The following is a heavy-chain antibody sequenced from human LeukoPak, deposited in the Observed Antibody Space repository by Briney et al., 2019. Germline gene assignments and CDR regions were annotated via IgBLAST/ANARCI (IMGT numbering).Heavy chain of an antibody. D-gene: IGHD5-12*01. CDR1: GGSISSGGYY. CDR2: IYYSGST. Sequence: SQTLSLTCTVSGGSISSGGYYWSWIRQHPGKGLEWIGYIYYSGSTYYNPPLKSRVTISVDTSKNQFSLKLSSVTAADTAVYYCARFGSGYDYFDYWGQGTLVTVSS. V-gene: IGHV4-31*03. CDR3: ARFGSGYDYFDY. J-gene: IGHJ4*02.